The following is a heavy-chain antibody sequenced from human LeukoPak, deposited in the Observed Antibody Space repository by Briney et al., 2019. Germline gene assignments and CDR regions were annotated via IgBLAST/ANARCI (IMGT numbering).Heavy chain of an antibody. CDR2: VSWNSGRI. J-gene: IGHJ4*02. CDR1: GFGFDDYA. CDR3: AKGYCSGASCQEEY. V-gene: IGHV3-9*01. D-gene: IGHD2-15*01. Sequence: GGSLRLSCAASGFGFDDYAMHWVRQAPGKGLEWVSGVSWNSGRIGYADSVKGRFTISRDNAKNSLYLQMNSLRAEDTALYYCAKGYCSGASCQEEYWGQGTLVTVSS.